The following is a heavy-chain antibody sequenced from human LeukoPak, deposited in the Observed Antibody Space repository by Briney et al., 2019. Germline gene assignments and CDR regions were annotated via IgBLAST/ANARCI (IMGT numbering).Heavy chain of an antibody. Sequence: ASVKVSCKASGYTFTSYYMHWLRQAPGQGLEWMGIINPSGGSTSYAQKFQGRVTMTRDTSTSTVYMELSSLRSEDTDVYYCARKVGATLFDYWGQGTLVTVSS. CDR1: GYTFTSYY. D-gene: IGHD1-26*01. CDR3: ARKVGATLFDY. J-gene: IGHJ4*02. V-gene: IGHV1-46*01. CDR2: INPSGGST.